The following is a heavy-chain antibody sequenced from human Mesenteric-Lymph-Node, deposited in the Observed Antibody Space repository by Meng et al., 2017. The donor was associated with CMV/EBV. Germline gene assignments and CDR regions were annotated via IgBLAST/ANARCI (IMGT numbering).Heavy chain of an antibody. J-gene: IGHJ4*02. CDR1: GGTFSSYT. D-gene: IGHD6-19*01. V-gene: IGHV1-69*02. CDR2: IIPILGIA. CDR3: ARGSPIAVAGLDY. Sequence: SVKVSCKASGGTFSSYTISWVRQAPGQGLEWMGRIIPILGIANYAQKFQGRVTITADKSTSTAYMELSSLRSEDTAVYYCARGSPIAVAGLDYWGQGTLVTVSS.